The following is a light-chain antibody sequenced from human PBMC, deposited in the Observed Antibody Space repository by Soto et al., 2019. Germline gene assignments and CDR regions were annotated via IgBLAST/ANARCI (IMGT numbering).Light chain of an antibody. CDR2: GAS. CDR1: QFVSSN. V-gene: IGKV3D-15*01. Sequence: EIVMTQSPVTLSVSPGERATLSCRASQFVSSNLAWYQQKPGQAPRLLIYGASTRATGIPARFSGSGSGTDFTLTISSLQAEDVAVYYCQQCYSTPTFGQGTKVDIK. J-gene: IGKJ1*01. CDR3: QQCYSTPT.